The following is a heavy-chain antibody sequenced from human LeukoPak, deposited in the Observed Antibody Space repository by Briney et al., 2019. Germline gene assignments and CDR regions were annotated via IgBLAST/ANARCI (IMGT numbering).Heavy chain of an antibody. CDR1: GFTFGDYA. Sequence: PGRSLRLSCTASGFTFGDYAMSWFRQAPGKGLEWVGFIRSKAYGGTTEYAASVKGRFTISRDDSKSIAYLQMNSLKTEDTAVYYCTREGYVILTGYYDDAFDIWGQGTMVTVSS. D-gene: IGHD3-9*01. CDR3: TREGYVILTGYYDDAFDI. J-gene: IGHJ3*02. V-gene: IGHV3-49*03. CDR2: IRSKAYGGTT.